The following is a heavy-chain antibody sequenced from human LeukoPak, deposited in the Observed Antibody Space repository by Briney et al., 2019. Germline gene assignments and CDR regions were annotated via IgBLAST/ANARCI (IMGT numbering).Heavy chain of an antibody. CDR1: GFTLSNSW. Sequence: GGSLRLSCAASGFTLSNSWIHWVRQAPGKGLVWVSRINSDGSTTTYADSVKGRFTISRDNAENSLYLQLSSLRAEDTAVYYCAREQRTFDYWGQGILVTVSS. V-gene: IGHV3-74*01. CDR2: INSDGSTT. CDR3: AREQRTFDY. J-gene: IGHJ4*02. D-gene: IGHD5-24*01.